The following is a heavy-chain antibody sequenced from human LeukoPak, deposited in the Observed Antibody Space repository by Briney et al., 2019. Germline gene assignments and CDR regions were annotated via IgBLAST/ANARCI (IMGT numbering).Heavy chain of an antibody. V-gene: IGHV3-21*01. J-gene: IGHJ4*02. D-gene: IGHD1-26*01. CDR3: ARVEFSGSYFSDY. CDR1: GFTFSSYS. CDR2: ISSSSTYI. Sequence: GGSLRLSCAASGFTFSSYSMNWARQAPGKGLEWVSSISSSSTYIYYADSVKGRFTISRDNAKNSLYLQMNSLRAEDTAVYYCARVEFSGSYFSDYWGQGTLVTVSS.